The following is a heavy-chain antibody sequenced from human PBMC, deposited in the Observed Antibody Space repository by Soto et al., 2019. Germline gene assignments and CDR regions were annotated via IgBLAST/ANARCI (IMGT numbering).Heavy chain of an antibody. CDR2: ITSGGSPM. V-gene: IGHV3-48*03. J-gene: IGHJ6*02. CDR1: GFTFSNYE. CDR3: ARIHCSSSNCSDNYYYGMDV. Sequence: PGGSLRLSCGASGFTFSNYEMNWVRQAQGKGLEWVAYITSGGSPMYYADSVKGRFTISRENVRNSLYLHMNSLRAEDTAVYYCARIHCSSSNCSDNYYYGMDVWGQGTTVTVSS. D-gene: IGHD2-2*01.